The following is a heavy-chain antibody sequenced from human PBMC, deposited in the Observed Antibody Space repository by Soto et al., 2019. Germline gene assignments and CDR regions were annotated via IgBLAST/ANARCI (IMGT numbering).Heavy chain of an antibody. Sequence: GGSLRLSCAVSGFTFSAYWMHWVRQVPWKGLTWVSRISDDGSTATYADSVKGRFVISRDNAKNSLYLEMNTLRVDDSGLYYCARGPRVSSTGTGAHWGRGTLVTVS. CDR2: ISDDGSTA. D-gene: IGHD1-1*01. V-gene: IGHV3-74*01. CDR1: GFTFSAYW. J-gene: IGHJ4*02. CDR3: ARGPRVSSTGTGAH.